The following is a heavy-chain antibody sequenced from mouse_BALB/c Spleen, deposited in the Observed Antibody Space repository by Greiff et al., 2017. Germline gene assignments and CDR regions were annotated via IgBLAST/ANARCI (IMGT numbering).Heavy chain of an antibody. D-gene: IGHD2-4*01. J-gene: IGHJ2*01. Sequence: EVKLVESGGGLVQPGGSRKLSCAASGFTFSSFGMHWVRQAPEKGLEWVAYISSGSSTIYYADTVKGRFTISRDNPKNTLFLQMTSLRSEDTAMYYCARYGYDSFDYWGQGTTLTVSS. CDR3: ARYGYDSFDY. CDR1: GFTFSSFG. CDR2: ISSGSSTI. V-gene: IGHV5-17*02.